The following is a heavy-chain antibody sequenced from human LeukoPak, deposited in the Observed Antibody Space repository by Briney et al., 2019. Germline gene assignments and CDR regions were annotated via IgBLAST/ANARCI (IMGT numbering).Heavy chain of an antibody. V-gene: IGHV4-59*08. D-gene: IGHD6-6*01. CDR3: ARHRAYSSSSPFDY. CDR2: IYYTGST. CDR1: GGSISRLY. J-gene: IGHJ4*02. Sequence: PSETQSFTCSITGGSISRLYWSWIRQPPGKGLEWIGYIYYTGSTNYNPSLKSRVTMFVDMSKNQFSLRLSSVTAADTAVYYCARHRAYSSSSPFDYWGQGTLVTVSS.